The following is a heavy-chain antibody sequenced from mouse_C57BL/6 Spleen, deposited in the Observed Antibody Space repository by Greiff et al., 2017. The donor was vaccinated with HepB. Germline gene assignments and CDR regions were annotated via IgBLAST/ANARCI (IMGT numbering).Heavy chain of an antibody. CDR2: IRSKSNNYAT. CDR3: GSHYYGSSSWFAY. CDR1: GFSFNTYA. J-gene: IGHJ3*01. V-gene: IGHV10-1*01. D-gene: IGHD1-1*01. Sequence: EVQLVESGGGLVQPKGSLKLSCAASGFSFNTYAMNWVRQAPGKGLEWVARIRSKSNNYATYYADSVKDRFTISRDDSESMLYLQMNNLKTEDTAMDYCGSHYYGSSSWFAYWGQGTLVTVSA.